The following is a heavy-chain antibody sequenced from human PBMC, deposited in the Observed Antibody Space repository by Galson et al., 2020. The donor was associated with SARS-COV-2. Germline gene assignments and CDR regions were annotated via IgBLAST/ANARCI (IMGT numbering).Heavy chain of an antibody. V-gene: IGHV4-30-4*01. Sequence: SETLSLTCTVSGGSISSGDYYWSWIRQPPGKGLEWIGYIYYSGSTYYNPSLKSRVTISVDTSKNQFSLKLSSVTAADTAVYYCARLCGGDCYSPYYFDYWGQGTLVTVSS. CDR2: IYYSGST. D-gene: IGHD2-21*02. CDR3: ARLCGGDCYSPYYFDY. CDR1: GGSISSGDYY. J-gene: IGHJ4*02.